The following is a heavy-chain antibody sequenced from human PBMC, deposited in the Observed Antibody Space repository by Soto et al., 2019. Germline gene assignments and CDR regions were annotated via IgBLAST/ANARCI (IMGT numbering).Heavy chain of an antibody. Sequence: QVQLVQSGAEVKKPGASVKVSCKASGFIFTDYGLHWVRQAPGQRLEWMGWIDVANGYTKYSQKFQDRVIITRDTSASTGYMELSSLRSEDTAVYYCAKDGWVTTWRLGPWGQGALVTVSS. CDR2: IDVANGYT. CDR3: AKDGWVTTWRLGP. CDR1: GFIFTDYG. D-gene: IGHD5-18*01. J-gene: IGHJ5*02. V-gene: IGHV1-3*01.